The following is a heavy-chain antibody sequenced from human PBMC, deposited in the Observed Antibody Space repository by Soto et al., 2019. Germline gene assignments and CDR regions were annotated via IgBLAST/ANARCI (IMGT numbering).Heavy chain of an antibody. V-gene: IGHV3-30*18. Sequence: QVQLVESGGGVVQPGRSLRLSCAASGFSFSSYGMHWVRQAPGKGLEWVAVISYDGSNKYYADSVKGRFTISRDNSKNTLYLQMNSLRAEDTAVYYCAKDEGTSGSYYNDPYYYYYYGMDVWGQGTTVTVSS. CDR1: GFSFSSYG. CDR3: AKDEGTSGSYYNDPYYYYYYGMDV. CDR2: ISYDGSNK. D-gene: IGHD3-10*01. J-gene: IGHJ6*02.